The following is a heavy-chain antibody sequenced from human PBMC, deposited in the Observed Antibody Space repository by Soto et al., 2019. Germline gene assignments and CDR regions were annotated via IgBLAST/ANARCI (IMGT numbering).Heavy chain of an antibody. V-gene: IGHV3-30-3*01. D-gene: IGHD2-21*01. CDR1: GFTFSSYA. CDR3: ARDRRTGASDWGDY. J-gene: IGHJ4*02. Sequence: QVQLVESGGGVVQPGRSLRLSCAASGFTFSSYAMHWVRQAPGKGLEWVAVISYDGSNKYYADSVKGRFTISRDNSKNTLYLQMNSLRSGDTAVYDDARDRRTGASDWGDYWGQGTLVTVSS. CDR2: ISYDGSNK.